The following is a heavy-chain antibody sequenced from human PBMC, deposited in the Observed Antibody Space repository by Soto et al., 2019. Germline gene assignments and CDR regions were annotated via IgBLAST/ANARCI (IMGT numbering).Heavy chain of an antibody. CDR1: GYAFTSYW. D-gene: IGHD2-2*01. J-gene: IGHJ5*02. CDR3: ARGYCTTTICDPWFDP. Sequence: PGASLKISCTGSGYAFTSYWIAWVRQMPGKGLEWMGIIYPGDSDTRYSPSFQGQVTIPADKSITTAYLQWSSLKASDTAMYYCARGYCTTTICDPWFDPWGQGTLVTVSS. V-gene: IGHV5-51*01. CDR2: IYPGDSDT.